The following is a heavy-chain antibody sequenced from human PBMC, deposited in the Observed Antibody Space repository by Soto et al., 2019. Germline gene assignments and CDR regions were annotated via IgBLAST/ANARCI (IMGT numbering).Heavy chain of an antibody. CDR1: GASIITDDYY. D-gene: IGHD1-26*01. J-gene: IGHJ5*02. Sequence: SETLSLTCTVSGASIITDDYYWSWIRQPPGEGLEWIGYMTYSGSTYYNPSLKSRATTSLDRSKNQISLQLSSVTAADTAIYYCARVGTLLGIVTNNWFDPWGQGTLVTVSS. CDR3: ARVGTLLGIVTNNWFDP. CDR2: MTYSGST. V-gene: IGHV4-30-4*01.